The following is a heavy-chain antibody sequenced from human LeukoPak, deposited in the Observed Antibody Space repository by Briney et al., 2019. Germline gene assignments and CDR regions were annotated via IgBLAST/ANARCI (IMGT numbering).Heavy chain of an antibody. CDR1: GGSITSDIFY. J-gene: IGHJ4*02. CDR2: IHNSRGT. D-gene: IGHD4-23*01. Sequence: SETLSLTCSVSGGSITSDIFYWNWIRQHPGKGLEWIGSIHNSRGTSYNPSLESRLTISVDTSENQFFLKMSSVTAADTAMYYCGKVGGNSNSWGQGILVTLSS. CDR3: GKVGGNSNS. V-gene: IGHV4-31*03.